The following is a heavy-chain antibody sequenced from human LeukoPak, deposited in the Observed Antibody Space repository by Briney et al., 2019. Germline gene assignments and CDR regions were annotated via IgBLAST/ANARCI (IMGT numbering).Heavy chain of an antibody. D-gene: IGHD3-10*01. J-gene: IGHJ4*02. CDR2: INSDGSST. Sequence: PGRSPRLSCAASGVTFSSYWMHWVRQAPGKGLVWVSRINSDGSSTNYADSVKGRFTISRDNAKNTLYLQMNSLRAEDTAIYYCARDSNYYGSGSYLYDWGQGTLVTVSS. CDR3: ARDSNYYGSGSYLYD. V-gene: IGHV3-74*01. CDR1: GVTFSSYW.